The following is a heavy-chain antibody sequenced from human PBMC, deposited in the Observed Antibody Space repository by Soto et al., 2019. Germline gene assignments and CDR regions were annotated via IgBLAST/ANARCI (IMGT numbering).Heavy chain of an antibody. CDR3: ARGSDYYDSSGYYPDY. Sequence: QVQLQESGPGLVKPSQTLSLTCTVSGGSISSGGYYWSWIRQHPGKGLEWIGYIYYSGSTYYNPSLKRRVTISXXTXKXXFSLKLSSVTAADTAVYYCARGSDYYDSSGYYPDYWGQGTLVTVSS. J-gene: IGHJ4*02. CDR1: GGSISSGGYY. V-gene: IGHV4-31*03. CDR2: IYYSGST. D-gene: IGHD3-22*01.